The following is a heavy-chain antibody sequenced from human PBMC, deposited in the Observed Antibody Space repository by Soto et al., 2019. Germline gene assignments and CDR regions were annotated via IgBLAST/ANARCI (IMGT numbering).Heavy chain of an antibody. J-gene: IGHJ3*02. CDR2: IYSDDRT. Sequence: LRLSCAASGFTVSSNYMNWVRQAPGKGLEWVSVIYSDDRTYYADSVKGRFTISRDNSKNTVYLQLNSLRAEDTAVYYCTRERFLEWLVGVRFWAFDNWGQGTMVTVSS. V-gene: IGHV3-53*01. D-gene: IGHD3-3*01. CDR3: TRERFLEWLVGVRFWAFDN. CDR1: GFTVSSNY.